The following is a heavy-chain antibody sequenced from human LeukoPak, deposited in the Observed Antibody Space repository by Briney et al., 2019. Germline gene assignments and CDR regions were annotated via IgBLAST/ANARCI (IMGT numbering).Heavy chain of an antibody. J-gene: IGHJ5*02. CDR3: ARGSYLNWFDP. CDR2: TFSSGST. CDR1: GGSISSGNYY. Sequence: RASETLSLTCTVAGGSISSGNYYWTFIRQPPGEGLECIGYTFSSGSTYYSPSLKSRVTISLDTSKNQFSLMLSSVTAADTAVYYYARGSYLNWFDPWGQGTLVTVSS. V-gene: IGHV4-30-4*01. D-gene: IGHD2-2*01.